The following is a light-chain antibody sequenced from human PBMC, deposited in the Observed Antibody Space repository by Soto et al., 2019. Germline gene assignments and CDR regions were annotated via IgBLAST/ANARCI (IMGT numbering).Light chain of an antibody. J-gene: IGKJ2*01. CDR1: QSISSW. CDR2: KAS. Sequence: DSQMAQAPCTVSASVGDRVTITCRASQSISSWWAWYKQKPGTAPKLLIYKASTLESGVPSRFSGSRSGTEFTLTVSSLQPDDFATYYCQQYNDSFPYTVGQGTKVDIK. CDR3: QQYNDSFPYT. V-gene: IGKV1-5*03.